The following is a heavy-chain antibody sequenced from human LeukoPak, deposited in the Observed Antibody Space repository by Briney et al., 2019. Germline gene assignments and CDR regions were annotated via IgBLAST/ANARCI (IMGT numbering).Heavy chain of an antibody. CDR3: VRLGVVGLDQNWFDP. CDR2: VYHSGST. V-gene: IGHV4-39*07. D-gene: IGHD2-2*01. CDR1: GAAISSSDYY. J-gene: IGHJ5*02. Sequence: SETLSLTCTVSGAAISSSDYYWGWVRQPPGKGLEWIGSVYHSGSTYYSPSLKSRGTIPVDPSKNQFSLKLTSVTAADTAVYYCVRLGVVGLDQNWFDPWGQGTLVTISS.